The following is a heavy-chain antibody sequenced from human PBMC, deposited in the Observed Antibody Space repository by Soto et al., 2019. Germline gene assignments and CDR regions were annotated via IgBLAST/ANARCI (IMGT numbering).Heavy chain of an antibody. V-gene: IGHV1-69*13. J-gene: IGHJ4*02. CDR3: ARSLTGYSNFDY. CDR1: GGALSSYA. CDR2: IIPIFGTA. Sequence: SVKVSCEDSGGALSSYASSWARQAHEQGLEWMGGIIPIFGTANYAQKFQGRVTITADESTSTAYMELSSLRSEDTALYYCARSLTGYSNFDYWGQGTLVTVSS. D-gene: IGHD3-9*01.